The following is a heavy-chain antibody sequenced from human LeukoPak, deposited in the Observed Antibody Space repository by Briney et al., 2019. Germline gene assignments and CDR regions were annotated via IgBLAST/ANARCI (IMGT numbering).Heavy chain of an antibody. J-gene: IGHJ6*03. CDR2: IYYSGST. CDR3: ARGEDYYYYMDV. V-gene: IGHV4-39*07. CDR1: GGSISSSSYY. Sequence: SETLSLTCTVSGGSISSSSYYWGWIRQPPGKGLEWIGSIYYSGSTYYNPSLKSRVTISVDTSKNQFSLKLSSVTAADTAVYYCARGEDYYYYMDVWGKGTTVTVSS.